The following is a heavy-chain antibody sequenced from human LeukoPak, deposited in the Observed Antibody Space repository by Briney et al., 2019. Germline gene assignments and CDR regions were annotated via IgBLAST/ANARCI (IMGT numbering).Heavy chain of an antibody. CDR2: ISAYNGNT. CDR3: ARIAVTTEHYFDY. J-gene: IGHJ4*02. Sequence: GASVKVSCKASRDNFTVYYLHWLRQAPGQGPEWMGWISAYNGNTNYAQKLQGRVTMTTDTSTSTAYMELRSLRSDDTAVYYCARIAVTTEHYFDYWGQGTLVTVSS. D-gene: IGHD4-17*01. CDR1: RDNFTVYY. V-gene: IGHV1-18*04.